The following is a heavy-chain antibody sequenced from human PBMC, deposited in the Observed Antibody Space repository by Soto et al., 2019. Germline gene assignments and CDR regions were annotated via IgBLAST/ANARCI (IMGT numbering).Heavy chain of an antibody. CDR2: ISSSSSYT. Sequence: AGGSLRLSCAASGFTFSDYYMSWIRQAPGKGLEWVSYISSSSSYTNYADSVKGRFTISRDNAKNSLYLQMNSLRAEDTAVYYCARDRDTAMVKSYYGMDVWGQGTTVTVSS. D-gene: IGHD5-18*01. V-gene: IGHV3-11*06. J-gene: IGHJ6*02. CDR3: ARDRDTAMVKSYYGMDV. CDR1: GFTFSDYY.